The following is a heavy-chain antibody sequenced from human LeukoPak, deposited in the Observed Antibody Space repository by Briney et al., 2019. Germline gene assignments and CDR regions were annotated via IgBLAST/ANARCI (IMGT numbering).Heavy chain of an antibody. CDR3: ARSSVVTAMVHLDY. CDR2: IIPIFGAA. CDR1: GDTFTSYA. Sequence: GASVKVSCKASGDTFTSYAISWVRQAPGQGLEWMGGIIPIFGAANYAQKFQGRVTITADKSTSTSYMELSSLRSEDTAVYYCARSSVVTAMVHLDYWGQGTLVTVSS. V-gene: IGHV1-69*06. J-gene: IGHJ4*02. D-gene: IGHD2-21*02.